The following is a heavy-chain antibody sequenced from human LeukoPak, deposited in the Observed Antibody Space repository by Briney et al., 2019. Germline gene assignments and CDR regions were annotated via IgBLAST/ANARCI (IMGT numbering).Heavy chain of an antibody. CDR3: ARGLSYYYDSSGLNYFDY. Sequence: PSETLSLTCAVYGGSFSDYYWSWIRQPPGKGLEWIGEINHSGSTNYNPSLKSRVTISVDTSKNQFSLKLSSVTAADTAVYYCARGLSYYYDSSGLNYFDYWGQGTLVTVSS. CDR1: GGSFSDYY. D-gene: IGHD3-22*01. CDR2: INHSGST. J-gene: IGHJ4*02. V-gene: IGHV4-34*01.